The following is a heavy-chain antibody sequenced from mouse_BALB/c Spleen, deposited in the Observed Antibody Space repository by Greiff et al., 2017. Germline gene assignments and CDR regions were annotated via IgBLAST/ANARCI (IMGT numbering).Heavy chain of an antibody. D-gene: IGHD3-1*01. CDR1: GYTFTDYY. CDR3: ALRGSLYWYFDV. J-gene: IGHJ1*01. Sequence: QVQLQQSGAELARPGASVKLSCKASGYTFTDYYINWVKQRTGQGLEWIGEIYPGSGNTYYNEKFKGKATLTADKSSSTAYMQLSSLTSEDSAVYFCALRGSLYWYFDVWGAGTTVTISS. V-gene: IGHV1-77*01. CDR2: IYPGSGNT.